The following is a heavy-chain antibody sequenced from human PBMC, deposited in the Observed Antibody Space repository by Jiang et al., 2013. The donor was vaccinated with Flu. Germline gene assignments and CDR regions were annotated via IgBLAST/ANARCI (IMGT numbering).Heavy chain of an antibody. D-gene: IGHD3-16*01. CDR2: SIILGAP. V-gene: IGHV4-39*01. CDR3: ARRIPGSYDRSGFDI. J-gene: IGHJ3*02. CDR1: GGSISISSDY. Sequence: SGGSISISSDYWAGSASPHGRGWSGLGVSIILGAPTTTRPSTGRVTIDVDTSKNQVSLKLSSVTAADTAVFYCARRIPGSYDRSGFDIWGQGDYGHRLF.